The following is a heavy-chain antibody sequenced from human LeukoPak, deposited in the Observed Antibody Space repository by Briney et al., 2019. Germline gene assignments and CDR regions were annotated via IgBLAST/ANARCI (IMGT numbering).Heavy chain of an antibody. CDR2: INSDGSST. D-gene: IGHD3-10*01. Sequence: GGSLRLSCAASGFTFSSYWMHWVRQAPGKGLVWVSRINSDGSSTNYADSVKGRFTISRGNAENTLYLQMNSLRAEDTAVYYCARSSRITMVRDRRRGFDPWGQGTLVTVSS. CDR3: ARSSRITMVRDRRRGFDP. V-gene: IGHV3-74*01. J-gene: IGHJ5*02. CDR1: GFTFSSYW.